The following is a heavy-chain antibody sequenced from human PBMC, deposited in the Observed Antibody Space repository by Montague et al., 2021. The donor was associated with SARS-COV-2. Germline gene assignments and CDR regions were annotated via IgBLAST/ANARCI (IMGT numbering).Heavy chain of an antibody. CDR2: INHSGST. J-gene: IGHJ6*02. V-gene: IGHV4-34*01. D-gene: IGHD3-10*01. CDR1: GGSFSGYY. Sequence: SETLSLTCAVHGGSFSGYYWSWIRQPPGKGPEWIGEINHSGSTNYNPSLKSRVTISVDTSKNQFSLKLSSVTAADTAVYYCARVRYYGSGTSLGMDVWGQGTTVTVSS. CDR3: ARVRYYGSGTSLGMDV.